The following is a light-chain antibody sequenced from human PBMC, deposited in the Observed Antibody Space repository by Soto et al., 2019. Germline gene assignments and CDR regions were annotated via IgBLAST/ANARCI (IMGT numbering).Light chain of an antibody. V-gene: IGKV3D-15*01. J-gene: IGKJ4*01. CDR2: GAS. CDR1: QSVSNTY. CDR3: QQYDDWLRLT. Sequence: EIVLTQSPGTLSLSPGERATLSCRAIQSVSNTYLAWYQQKPGQAPRLLIFGASYRATGIPARFSGSGSGTEFNLTISSLQSEDFAVYFCQQYDDWLRLTFGGGTKVDIK.